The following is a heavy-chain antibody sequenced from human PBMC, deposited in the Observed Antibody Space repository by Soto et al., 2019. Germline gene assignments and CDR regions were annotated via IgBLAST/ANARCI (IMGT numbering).Heavy chain of an antibody. CDR1: GFTFSSYG. CDR2: ISYDGSNK. CDR3: AKDTLYYDFWSGYYTGYYYYGMDV. D-gene: IGHD3-3*01. J-gene: IGHJ6*02. Sequence: GGSLRLSCAASGFTFSSYGMHWVRQAPGKGLEWVAVISYDGSNKYYADSVKGRFTISRDNSKNTLYLQMNSLRAEDTAVYYCAKDTLYYDFWSGYYTGYYYYGMDVWGQGTTVTVSS. V-gene: IGHV3-30*18.